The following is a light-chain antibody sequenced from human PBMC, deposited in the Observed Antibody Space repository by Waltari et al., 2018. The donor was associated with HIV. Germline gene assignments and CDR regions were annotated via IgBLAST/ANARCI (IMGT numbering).Light chain of an antibody. CDR2: GAS. CDR1: QSVNSN. V-gene: IGKV3-15*01. J-gene: IGKJ2*02. CDR3: QQYNTWPPWT. Sequence: EIVMTQSPATLSVSPGQRVTLSCRASQSVNSNLAWYQQKPGQAPRLLIDGASTRATGIPARFSGSGSGTEFTLTISNLQSEDSAVYYCQQYNTWPPWTFGQGTKLEIK.